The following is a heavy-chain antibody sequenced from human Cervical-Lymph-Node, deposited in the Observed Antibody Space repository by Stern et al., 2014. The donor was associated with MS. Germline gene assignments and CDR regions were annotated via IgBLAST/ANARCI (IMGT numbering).Heavy chain of an antibody. J-gene: IGHJ4*02. D-gene: IGHD3-22*01. V-gene: IGHV1-45*02. Sequence: QVQLVESGAEVRKPGSSVKISCKASEHTFNYRYMHCVRQVPGKAPEWLGCTTPFNGHTNHAQKSKDRVTFTRDASMNSANMEVSGLRLYVSARYCWPSLFDSSGYFYYSWGQGTLVTVSS. CDR1: EHTFNYRY. CDR2: TTPFNGHT. CDR3: PSLFDSSGYFYYS.